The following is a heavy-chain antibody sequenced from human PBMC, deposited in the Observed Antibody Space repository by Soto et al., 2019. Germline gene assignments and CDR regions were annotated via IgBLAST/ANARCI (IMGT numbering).Heavy chain of an antibody. CDR1: GGSFSVYY. J-gene: IGHJ3*02. Sequence: ASETLSLTRAVYGGSFSVYYWSWGRPPPGEGLGWIGEITHSGSTDYNPSLESRITISVDTSKNQLSLKLNSVTAADTAVYFCAITYYYGSGEYQTGPDAFDIWGQGTMVTVSS. D-gene: IGHD3-10*01. V-gene: IGHV4-34*01. CDR2: ITHSGST. CDR3: AITYYYGSGEYQTGPDAFDI.